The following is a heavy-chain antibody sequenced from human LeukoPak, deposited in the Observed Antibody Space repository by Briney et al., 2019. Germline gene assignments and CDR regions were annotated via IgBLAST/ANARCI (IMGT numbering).Heavy chain of an antibody. J-gene: IGHJ6*02. CDR3: ARVSVVYGMDV. Sequence: SETLSLTCSVSVGSISSDYWAWIRQPPGKGLEWIGYMYYTGSTNYNPSLKSRVTISLATSKNQFSLKLSSVTAADTAVYYCARVSVVYGMDVWGRGTTVTVSS. V-gene: IGHV4-59*01. CDR2: MYYTGST. CDR1: VGSISSDY.